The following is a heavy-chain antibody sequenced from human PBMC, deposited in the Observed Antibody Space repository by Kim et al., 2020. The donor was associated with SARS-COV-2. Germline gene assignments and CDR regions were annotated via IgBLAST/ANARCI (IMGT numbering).Heavy chain of an antibody. CDR1: GGSFSGYY. D-gene: IGHD2-15*01. V-gene: IGHV4-34*01. Sequence: SETLSLTCAVYGGSFSGYYWSWIRQPPGKGLEWIGEINHSGSTNYNPSLKSRVTISVDTTKNKFSLKLSSVIAADTAVYYGARDRNCSGGSGYSTAHCYGMDVWGQGTPVTVSS. CDR3: ARDRNCSGGSGYSTAHCYGMDV. CDR2: INHSGST. J-gene: IGHJ6*02.